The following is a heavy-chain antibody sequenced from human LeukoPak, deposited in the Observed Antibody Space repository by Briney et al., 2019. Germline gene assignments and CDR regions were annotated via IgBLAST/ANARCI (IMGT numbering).Heavy chain of an antibody. V-gene: IGHV3-23*01. CDR1: GFTFSSYA. CDR2: ISGSGGST. Sequence: GGSLRLSCAASGFTFSSYAMSWVRQAPGKGLEGVSSISGSGGSTYYADSVKGRFTISRDNSKNTLYLQMDSLRAEDTAVCYCAKDWTGTKPFDLWGRGTLVTVSS. J-gene: IGHJ2*01. CDR3: AKDWTGTKPFDL. D-gene: IGHD3/OR15-3a*01.